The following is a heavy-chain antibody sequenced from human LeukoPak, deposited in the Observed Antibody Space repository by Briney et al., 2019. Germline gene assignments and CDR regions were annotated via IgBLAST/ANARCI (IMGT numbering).Heavy chain of an antibody. CDR2: ISGSGGST. J-gene: IGHJ4*02. V-gene: IGHV3-23*01. Sequence: GGTLRLSCAASGFTFSSYDMSWVRQAPGKGLEWVSTISGSGGSTYYADSVKGRFTISRDNSKNTLYLQMNSLRVEDTAVYYCAKDGGGYSYGWNYWGQGTLVTASS. D-gene: IGHD5-18*01. CDR3: AKDGGGYSYGWNY. CDR1: GFTFSSYD.